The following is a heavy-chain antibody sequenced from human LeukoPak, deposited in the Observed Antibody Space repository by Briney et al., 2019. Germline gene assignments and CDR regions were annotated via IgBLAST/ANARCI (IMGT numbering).Heavy chain of an antibody. Sequence: SETLSLTCTVPGGSISSSSYYWGWIRQPPGKGLEWIGSIYYSGSTYYNPSLKSRVTISVDTSKNQFSLKLSSVTAADTAVYYCARERWFDIWGQGTMVTVSS. J-gene: IGHJ3*02. CDR3: ARERWFDI. CDR1: GGSISSSSYY. CDR2: IYYSGST. D-gene: IGHD4-23*01. V-gene: IGHV4-39*07.